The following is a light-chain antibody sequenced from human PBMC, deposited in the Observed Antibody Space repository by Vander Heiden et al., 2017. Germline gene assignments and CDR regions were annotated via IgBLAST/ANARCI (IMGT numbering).Light chain of an antibody. CDR3: QQYGSSPQM. V-gene: IGKV3-20*01. CDR2: GTS. CDR1: QSVSTGY. J-gene: IGKJ1*01. Sequence: ENVLTQSPGTLSLSPGESATLSCRASQSVSTGYLAWYQQKPGQTPRLLIYGTSRRATGTPDRFSGSGSGTDFTLTISRLEPEDFAVYYCQQYGSSPQMFGQGTKVEIK.